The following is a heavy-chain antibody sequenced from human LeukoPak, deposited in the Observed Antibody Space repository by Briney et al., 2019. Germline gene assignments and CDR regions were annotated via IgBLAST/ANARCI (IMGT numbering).Heavy chain of an antibody. Sequence: PGGSLRLSCAASGFTFSSYGMHWVSQAPGKGLEWVAVISYDGSNKYYADSVKGRFTISRDNSKNTLYLQMNSLRAEDTAVYYCAKDRRGSSSSDNWFDPWGQGTLVTVSS. J-gene: IGHJ5*02. CDR3: AKDRRGSSSSDNWFDP. D-gene: IGHD6-6*01. CDR2: ISYDGSNK. V-gene: IGHV3-30*18. CDR1: GFTFSSYG.